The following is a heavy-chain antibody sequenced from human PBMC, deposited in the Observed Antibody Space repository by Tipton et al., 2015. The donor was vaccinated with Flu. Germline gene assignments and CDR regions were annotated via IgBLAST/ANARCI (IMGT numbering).Heavy chain of an antibody. V-gene: IGHV3-53*01. Sequence: QLVQSGGGLIQRGGSLRLSCVVSGFTVSSNYMTWVRQAPGKGLEWVSVIYSGGSTNYADSVKGRFTISRDNSKNTLHLQMNSLRAEDTAVYYCARGRGYCVTTTCLLPFDFWGQGTLVTVSS. J-gene: IGHJ4*02. CDR1: GFTVSSNY. CDR2: IYSGGST. D-gene: IGHD2-2*01. CDR3: ARGRGYCVTTTCLLPFDF.